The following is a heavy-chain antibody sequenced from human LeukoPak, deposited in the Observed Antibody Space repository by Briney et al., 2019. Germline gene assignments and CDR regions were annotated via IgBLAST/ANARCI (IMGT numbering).Heavy chain of an antibody. CDR3: ARDLPYGGFDY. V-gene: IGHV4-34*01. CDR2: SNDSGGT. J-gene: IGHJ4*02. D-gene: IGHD4-23*01. CDR1: GGTFSGYY. Sequence: SETLSLTCAVYGGTFSGYYWSWIRQPPGKRLEWVGESNDSGGTNYNPSLKSRVTISVDTSKNQFSLKLSSVTAADTAVYYCARDLPYGGFDYWGQGTLVTVSS.